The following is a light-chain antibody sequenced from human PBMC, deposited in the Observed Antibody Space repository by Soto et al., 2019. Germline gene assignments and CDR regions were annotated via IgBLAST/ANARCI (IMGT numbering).Light chain of an antibody. J-gene: IGKJ1*01. CDR2: GAS. CDR1: QNVSSSY. Sequence: EIVLTQSPGTLSLSPGERATLSCRASQNVSSSYLAWYQQKPGQAPRLLIYGASSRATGIPDRFSGSGSGTDFTLTISRLEPEDFAVYYCQQYGSSRAAFGQGTKVDIK. CDR3: QQYGSSRAA. V-gene: IGKV3-20*01.